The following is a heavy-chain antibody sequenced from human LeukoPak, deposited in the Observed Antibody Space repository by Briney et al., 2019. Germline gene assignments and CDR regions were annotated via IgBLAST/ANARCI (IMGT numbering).Heavy chain of an antibody. J-gene: IGHJ4*02. D-gene: IGHD5-24*01. CDR1: GFTFSNYA. V-gene: IGHV3-23*01. CDR2: ISGSGGST. CDR3: AKGLKGRDGYNYEGGPYYFDY. Sequence: PGGSLRLSCAASGFTFSNYAMSWVRQAPGKGLEWVSAISGSGGSTYYADSVKGRFTISRDNSKNTLYLQMNSLRAEDTAVYYCAKGLKGRDGYNYEGGPYYFDYWGQGTLVTVSS.